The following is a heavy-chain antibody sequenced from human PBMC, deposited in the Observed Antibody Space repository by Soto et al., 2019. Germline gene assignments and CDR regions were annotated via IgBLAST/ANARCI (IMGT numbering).Heavy chain of an antibody. CDR1: GFTFDDYA. J-gene: IGHJ4*02. Sequence: EVQLVESGGGLVQPGRSLRLSCAASGFTFDDYAMHWVRQAPGKGLEWVSGISWNSGSIGYADSVKGRFTISRDNAKNSLYLQMNSLRAEDTALYYCAKDLRVWYSSGWGGFDCWGQGTLVTVSS. D-gene: IGHD6-19*01. V-gene: IGHV3-9*01. CDR2: ISWNSGSI. CDR3: AKDLRVWYSSGWGGFDC.